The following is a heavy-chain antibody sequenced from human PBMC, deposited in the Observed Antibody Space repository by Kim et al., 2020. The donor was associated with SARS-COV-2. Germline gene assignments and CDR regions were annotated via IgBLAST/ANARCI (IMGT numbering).Heavy chain of an antibody. J-gene: IGHJ5*02. CDR2: INPNSGGT. V-gene: IGHV1-2*02. CDR1: GYTFTGYY. D-gene: IGHD6-19*01. CDR3: ARDSERDSSGWYGNWFDP. Sequence: ASVNVSCKASGYTFTGYYMHWVRQAPGQGLEWMGWINPNSGGTNYAQKFQGRVTMTRDTSISTAYMELSRLRSDDTAEYYCARDSERDSSGWYGNWFDPWGQGPLVTVSS.